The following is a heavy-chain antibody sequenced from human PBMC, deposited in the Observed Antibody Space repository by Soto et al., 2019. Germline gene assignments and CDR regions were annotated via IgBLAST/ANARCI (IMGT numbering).Heavy chain of an antibody. J-gene: IGHJ6*02. V-gene: IGHV1-69*13. CDR1: GGTFSSYA. Sequence: GASVKVSCKASGGTFSSYAISWVRQAPGQGLEWMGGIIPIFGTENYAQKFQGRVTITADESTSTAYMELSSLRSEDTAVYYCARDIAARPVGEGMDVWGQGTTVTVSS. CDR2: IIPIFGTE. D-gene: IGHD6-6*01. CDR3: ARDIAARPVGEGMDV.